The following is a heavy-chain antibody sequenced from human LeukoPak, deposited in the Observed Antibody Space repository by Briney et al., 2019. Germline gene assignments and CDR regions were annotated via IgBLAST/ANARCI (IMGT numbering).Heavy chain of an antibody. V-gene: IGHV3-30*04. CDR3: ARVVRGIVAIDY. CDR2: ISYDGSNK. CDR1: GFTFSSYA. Sequence: GGSLRLSCAASGFTFSSYAMHWVRQAPGKGLEWVAVISYDGSNKYYADSVKGRFTISRDNSKNTLYLQMNSLRSDDTAVYYCARVVRGIVAIDYWGQGTLVTVSS. J-gene: IGHJ4*02. D-gene: IGHD5-12*01.